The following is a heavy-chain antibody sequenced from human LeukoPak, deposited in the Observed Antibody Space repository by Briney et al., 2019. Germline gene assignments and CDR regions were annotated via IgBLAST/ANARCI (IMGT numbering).Heavy chain of an antibody. D-gene: IGHD3-22*01. V-gene: IGHV3-23*01. CDR1: GFTFDNYW. CDR3: AKDTYDSSGYLNFDY. CDR2: ISGSGGST. J-gene: IGHJ4*02. Sequence: GGSLRLSCAASGFTFDNYWMTWVRQAPGKGLEWVSAISGSGGSTYYADSVKGRFTISRDNSKNTLYLQMNSLRAEDTAVYYCAKDTYDSSGYLNFDYWGQGTLVTVSS.